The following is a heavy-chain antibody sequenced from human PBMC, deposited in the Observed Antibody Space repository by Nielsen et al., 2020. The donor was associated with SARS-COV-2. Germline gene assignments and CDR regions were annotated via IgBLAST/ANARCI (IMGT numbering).Heavy chain of an antibody. Sequence: LRLSCAVYGGSFSGYYWSWIRQPPGKGLEWIGEINHSGSTNYNPSLKSRVTISVDTSKNQFSLKLSSVTAADTAVYYCARGRAYYDFWSGYFYYYGMDVWGQGTTVTVSS. CDR1: GGSFSGYY. V-gene: IGHV4-34*01. CDR3: ARGRAYYDFWSGYFYYYGMDV. CDR2: INHSGST. D-gene: IGHD3-3*01. J-gene: IGHJ6*02.